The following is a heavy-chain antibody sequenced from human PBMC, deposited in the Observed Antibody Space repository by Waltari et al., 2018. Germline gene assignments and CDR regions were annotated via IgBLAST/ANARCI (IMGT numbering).Heavy chain of an antibody. D-gene: IGHD1-7*01. J-gene: IGHJ4*02. CDR2: ISYDGSNK. Sequence: QVQLVESGGGVVQPGRSLRLSCAASGFTFSSYAMHWVRRAPGKGLGWVAVISYDGSNKYYADSVKGRFTISRDNSKTTLYLQMNSLRAEDTAVYYCARDGPISGTFSFDYWGQGTLVTVSS. CDR3: ARDGPISGTFSFDY. V-gene: IGHV3-30-3*01. CDR1: GFTFSSYA.